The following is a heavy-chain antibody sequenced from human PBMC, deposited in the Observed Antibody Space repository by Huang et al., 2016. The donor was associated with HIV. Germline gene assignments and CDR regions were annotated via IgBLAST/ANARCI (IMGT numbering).Heavy chain of an antibody. CDR3: ARDREFSSGWGWAGYYLDY. D-gene: IGHD6-19*01. J-gene: IGHJ4*02. CDR1: GDTFLRYD. Sequence: QVRLVQSGAEVKKPGASLKVSCKADGDTFLRYDISWVRRAPGQGLEWVERIRLDGGETRNAKRFQGRLTMTRDTSTSTAYRELRSLGADDTAVYYCARDREFSSGWGWAGYYLDYWGQGTPVLVSS. V-gene: IGHV1-18*04. CDR2: IRLDGGET.